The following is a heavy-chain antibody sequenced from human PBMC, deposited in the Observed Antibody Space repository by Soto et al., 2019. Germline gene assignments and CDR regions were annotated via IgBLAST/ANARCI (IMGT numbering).Heavy chain of an antibody. Sequence: GESLKISCAASGFTFSGSAMHWVRQASGKGLEWVGRIRSKANSYATAYAASVKGRFTISRDDSKNTAYLQMNSLKTEDTAVYYCTRSSYHYYYGMDVWGQGTTVTVSS. J-gene: IGHJ6*02. CDR2: IRSKANSYAT. CDR1: GFTFSGSA. CDR3: TRSSYHYYYGMDV. D-gene: IGHD5-18*01. V-gene: IGHV3-73*01.